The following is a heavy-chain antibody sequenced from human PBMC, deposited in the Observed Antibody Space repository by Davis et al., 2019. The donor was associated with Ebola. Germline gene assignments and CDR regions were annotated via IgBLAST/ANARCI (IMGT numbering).Heavy chain of an antibody. CDR1: DGSIRSSSYY. Sequence: LRLSCTDSDGSIRSSSYYWAWIRQPPGKGLEWIGTIHYSGSTYHNPSLKSRVTISVDTSKRQVSLKVNSVTAADTAVYYCARQTSGYYYGMDVWGQGTTVTVSS. CDR2: IHYSGST. J-gene: IGHJ6*02. D-gene: IGHD2-2*01. CDR3: ARQTSGYYYGMDV. V-gene: IGHV4-39*01.